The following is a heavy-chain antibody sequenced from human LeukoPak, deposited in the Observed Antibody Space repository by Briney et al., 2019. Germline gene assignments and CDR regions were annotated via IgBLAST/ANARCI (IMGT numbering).Heavy chain of an antibody. CDR1: GFTFRNYW. Sequence: PGGSLRLSCAASGFTFRNYWMHWVRHAPGKGLVWVAHIHNDGAGPTYADSVKGRFTISRDNAKNTLYLQMTRLRAEDTAVYYCARDRPHNWFDPWGQGTLVTVPS. CDR3: ARDRPHNWFDP. CDR2: IHNDGAGP. V-gene: IGHV3-74*01. J-gene: IGHJ5*02.